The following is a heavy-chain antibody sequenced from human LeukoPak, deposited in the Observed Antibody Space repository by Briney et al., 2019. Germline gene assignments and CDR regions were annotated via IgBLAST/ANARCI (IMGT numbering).Heavy chain of an antibody. Sequence: SVKVSCKASGGTFSIYAISWVRQAPGQGLEWMGGIIPIFGTANYAQKFQGRVTITADESTSTAYMELSSLRSEDTAVYYCASWGSGSYLEWYFDYWGQGTLVTVSS. CDR2: IIPIFGTA. V-gene: IGHV1-69*13. D-gene: IGHD1-26*01. CDR3: ASWGSGSYLEWYFDY. J-gene: IGHJ4*02. CDR1: GGTFSIYA.